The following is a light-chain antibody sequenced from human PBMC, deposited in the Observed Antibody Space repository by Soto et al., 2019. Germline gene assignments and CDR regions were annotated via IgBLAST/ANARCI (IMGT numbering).Light chain of an antibody. V-gene: IGKV1-5*03. CDR3: QQYNSYPRT. Sequence: DIQMTQSHSTLSASVGDRVTITCRASESISGWLAWYQQKPGKAPKLVIFNASTLESGVPSRFSGSGSGTEFTLSISSLQPDDFATYYCQQYNSYPRTFGQGTKVEIK. CDR1: ESISGW. J-gene: IGKJ1*01. CDR2: NAS.